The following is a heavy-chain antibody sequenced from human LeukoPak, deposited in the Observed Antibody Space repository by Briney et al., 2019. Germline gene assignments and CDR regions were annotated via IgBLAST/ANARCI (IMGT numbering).Heavy chain of an antibody. CDR3: ARPRESTYYDSTDEPFDI. CDR2: TYPGDSDT. J-gene: IGHJ6*02. D-gene: IGHD3-22*01. Sequence: GESLKISCKGSGYSFTSYSIGWVRQMPGKGLEWMGTTYPGDSDTRYSPSFHGQVTISADKSISTAYLQWGSLKASDTVMYYCARPRESTYYDSTDEPFDIWGQGTTVTVSS. CDR1: GYSFTSYS. V-gene: IGHV5-51*01.